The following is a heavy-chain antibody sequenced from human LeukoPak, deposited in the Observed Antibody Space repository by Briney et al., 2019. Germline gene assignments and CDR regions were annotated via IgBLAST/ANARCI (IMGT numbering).Heavy chain of an antibody. CDR3: AREGIYWDIVVVPAHYYYGMDV. D-gene: IGHD2-2*01. J-gene: IGHJ6*02. CDR2: INAGNGNT. CDR1: GYTFTSYA. Sequence: ASVKVSCKASGYTFTSYAMHWVRQAPGQRLEWMGWINAGNGNTKYSQKFQGRVTITRDTSARTAYMELRSLRSDDTAVYYCAREGIYWDIVVVPAHYYYGMDVWGQGTTVTVSS. V-gene: IGHV1-3*01.